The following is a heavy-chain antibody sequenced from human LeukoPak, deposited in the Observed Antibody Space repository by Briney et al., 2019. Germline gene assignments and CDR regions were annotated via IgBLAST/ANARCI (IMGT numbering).Heavy chain of an antibody. D-gene: IGHD2-21*02. V-gene: IGHV3-15*01. CDR2: IKSKTDGGTT. CDR1: GFTFSNAW. J-gene: IGHJ6*04. Sequence: PGGSLRLSCAASGFTFSNAWMSWVRQAPGKGLEWVGRIKSKTDGGTTDYAAPVKGRFTISRDDSENTLYLQMNSLRAEDTAVYYCAKDLPGDPEDYYYGMDVWGKGTTVTVSS. CDR3: AKDLPGDPEDYYYGMDV.